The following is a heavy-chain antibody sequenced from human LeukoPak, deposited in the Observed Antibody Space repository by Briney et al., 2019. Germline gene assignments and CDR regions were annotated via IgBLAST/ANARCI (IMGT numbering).Heavy chain of an antibody. CDR1: GYTLSSHY. D-gene: IGHD2-15*01. J-gene: IGHJ3*02. V-gene: IGHV1-46*01. CDR3: ARSPPRDSDAFDI. Sequence: GASVKVSCKASGYTLSSHYMHWVRQAPGQGLEWMGIIYPSGGSTNYAQKFQGRVTMTSDTSTSTVYMESSSLRSEDTAVYYCARSPPRDSDAFDIWGQGTMVTVSS. CDR2: IYPSGGST.